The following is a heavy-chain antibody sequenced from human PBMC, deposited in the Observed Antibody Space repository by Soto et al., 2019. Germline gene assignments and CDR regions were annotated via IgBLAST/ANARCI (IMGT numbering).Heavy chain of an antibody. D-gene: IGHD2-8*01. CDR2: ISGYNGDT. CDR3: ARNGQPPYFYDGMDV. CDR1: GYTFSRYG. J-gene: IGHJ6*02. Sequence: QGQLVQSGPEAKKPGASVQVSCKASGYTFSRYGISWVRQAPGQGLEWMGWISGYNGDTKYAQKEQGRVSMTRDTSRYPAYMEARSLTSDDTAIYYCARNGQPPYFYDGMDVGGQGTTVTVSS. V-gene: IGHV1-18*01.